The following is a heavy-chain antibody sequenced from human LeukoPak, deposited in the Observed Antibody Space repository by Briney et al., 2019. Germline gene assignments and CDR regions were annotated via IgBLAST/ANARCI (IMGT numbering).Heavy chain of an antibody. CDR2: ISGSGGST. CDR1: GFTFSSYA. CDR3: TRPIHRAYCGGDCYSGGFDY. V-gene: IGHV3-23*01. Sequence: GGSLRLSCAASGFTFSSYAMSWVRQAPGKGLEWVSAISGSGGSTYYADSVKGRFTISRDNSKNTAYLQMNSLKTEDTAVYYCTRPIHRAYCGGDCYSGGFDYWGQGTLVTVPS. J-gene: IGHJ4*02. D-gene: IGHD2-21*02.